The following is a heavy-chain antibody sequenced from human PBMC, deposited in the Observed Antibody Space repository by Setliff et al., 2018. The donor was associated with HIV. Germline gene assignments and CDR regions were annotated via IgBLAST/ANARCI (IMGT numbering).Heavy chain of an antibody. Sequence: SETLSLTCTVSGDSISTDNYHWGWIRQPPGKGLEWIGHTANTDYNPSLKSRVTVSVDTSKNQLSLRLSSVTAADTAVYYCARHAALIKRYYYYHLDVWGKGTTVTVSS. D-gene: IGHD5-18*01. CDR1: GDSISTDNYH. J-gene: IGHJ6*03. CDR3: ARHAALIKRYYYYHLDV. CDR2: TANT. V-gene: IGHV4-39*01.